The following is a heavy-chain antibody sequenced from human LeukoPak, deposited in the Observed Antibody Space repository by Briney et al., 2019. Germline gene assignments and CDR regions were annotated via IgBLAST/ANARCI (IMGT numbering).Heavy chain of an antibody. J-gene: IGHJ4*02. D-gene: IGHD6-19*01. Sequence: GRSLRLFCAASGFTFVDYAMHWVRQAPGKGLEGVSGISWNGGSIGYADSVKGRFTISRDNAKNSLYLQMNSLRAEDTALYYCAKAVEIAVAAPFDYWGQGTLVTVSS. CDR3: AKAVEIAVAAPFDY. V-gene: IGHV3-9*01. CDR2: ISWNGGSI. CDR1: GFTFVDYA.